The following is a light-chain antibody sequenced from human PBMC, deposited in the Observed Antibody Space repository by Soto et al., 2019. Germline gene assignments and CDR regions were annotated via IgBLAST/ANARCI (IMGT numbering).Light chain of an antibody. CDR2: DAS. J-gene: IGKJ5*01. Sequence: EIVLTQSPVTLSLSPGERATLSCRASQSVSSYLAWYQQKPGQAPRLLIYDASNRATGIPARFSGSGSGTDFTLTIRSLEPEDFAVYYCQQRSNWPITFGQGTRLEIK. CDR3: QQRSNWPIT. V-gene: IGKV3-11*01. CDR1: QSVSSY.